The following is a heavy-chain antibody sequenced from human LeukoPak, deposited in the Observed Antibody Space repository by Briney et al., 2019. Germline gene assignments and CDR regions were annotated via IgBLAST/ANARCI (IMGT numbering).Heavy chain of an antibody. CDR1: GGSISSYY. CDR2: IYYSGST. V-gene: IGHV4-59*08. CDR3: ASLAVADAYYYGMDV. J-gene: IGHJ6*02. D-gene: IGHD6-19*01. Sequence: SETLSLTCTVSGGSISSYYWSWIRQPPGKGLEWIGYIYYSGSTNYNPSLKSRVTISVDTSKNQFSPKLSSVTAADTAVYYCASLAVADAYYYGMDVWGQGTTVTVSS.